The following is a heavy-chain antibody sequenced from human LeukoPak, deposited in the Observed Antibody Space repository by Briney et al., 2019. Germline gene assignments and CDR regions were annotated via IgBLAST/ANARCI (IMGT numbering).Heavy chain of an antibody. CDR3: ASFTGIAHTEDY. V-gene: IGHV4-4*02. Sequence: PSETLSLTCAVSGDSITNPKWWSWVRQPPGKGLEWLGEIYYSGTANYNPSLGSRVTISVDTSKNQFSLKLSSVTAADTAVYYCASFTGIAHTEDYWGQGTLVTVSS. CDR2: IYYSGTA. CDR1: GDSITNPKW. D-gene: IGHD6-13*01. J-gene: IGHJ4*02.